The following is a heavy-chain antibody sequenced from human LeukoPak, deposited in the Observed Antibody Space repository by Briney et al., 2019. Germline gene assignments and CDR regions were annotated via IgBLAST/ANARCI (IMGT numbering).Heavy chain of an antibody. CDR3: TGDSLPGIIAPIFDS. V-gene: IGHV1-2*02. J-gene: IGHJ4*02. CDR1: AHTFTANY. Sequence: ASVTVSWQASAHTFTANYIQWVRHAHGEGIEWMGWTKPNSGGTKYGQYFQGRVSLTKDTSINTADMELGRLGSDGTAIYYCTGDSLPGIIAPIFDSWGQGTLVTVSS. D-gene: IGHD3-10*01. CDR2: TKPNSGGT.